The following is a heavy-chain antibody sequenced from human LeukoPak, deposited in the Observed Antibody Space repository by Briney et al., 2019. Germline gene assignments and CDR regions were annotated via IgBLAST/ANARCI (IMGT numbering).Heavy chain of an antibody. D-gene: IGHD5-12*01. CDR2: ISYDGSNK. V-gene: IGHV3-30*03. CDR1: GFTFSSYG. J-gene: IGHJ6*02. CDR3: ATPLWGATEFYGMDV. Sequence: GRSLRLSCAASGFTFSSYGMHWVRQAPGKGLEWVAVISYDGSNKYYADSVKGRFTISRDNSKNTLYLQMNSLRAEVTAVYYCATPLWGATEFYGMDVWGQGTTVTVSS.